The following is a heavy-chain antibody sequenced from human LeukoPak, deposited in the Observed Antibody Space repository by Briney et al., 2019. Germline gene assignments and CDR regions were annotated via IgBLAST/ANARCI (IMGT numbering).Heavy chain of an antibody. J-gene: IGHJ6*03. Sequence: PGGSLRLSCAASGFTFSSYRMNWVRQAPGKGLEWVSSISRSSTYIYYADSVKGRFTISRDNAKNSLYLQMNSLRADDTAVYYCARVDTATAVYYMDVWGKGTTVTISS. D-gene: IGHD5-18*01. CDR1: GFTFSSYR. V-gene: IGHV3-21*01. CDR3: ARVDTATAVYYMDV. CDR2: ISRSSTYI.